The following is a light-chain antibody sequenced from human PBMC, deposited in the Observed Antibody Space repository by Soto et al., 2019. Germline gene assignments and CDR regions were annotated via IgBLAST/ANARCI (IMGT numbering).Light chain of an antibody. V-gene: IGKV1-39*01. Sequence: DIQMTQSPSSLSASVGDRVTITCRASQSISNYLNWYQQKPGKAPNLLIYAASTLQSRVPSRFSGSGSGTDFTLTIICLQAEDFATYYCQQSYSSPWTFGQGTKVDIK. J-gene: IGKJ1*01. CDR2: AAS. CDR1: QSISNY. CDR3: QQSYSSPWT.